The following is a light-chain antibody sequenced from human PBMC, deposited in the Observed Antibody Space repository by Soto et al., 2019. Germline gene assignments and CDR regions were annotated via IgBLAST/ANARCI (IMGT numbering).Light chain of an antibody. Sequence: QSVLTQPPSVSGAPGQRVTISCAGSSSNIGTGYDVHWYQQIPGTAPRLLVYGNNIRPSGVPDRFSASRSGTSASLAISGLQAEDEADYYCQSYDSTLSGPWVFGGGTQLTVL. CDR3: QSYDSTLSGPWV. CDR2: GNN. J-gene: IGLJ3*02. CDR1: SSNIGTGYD. V-gene: IGLV1-40*01.